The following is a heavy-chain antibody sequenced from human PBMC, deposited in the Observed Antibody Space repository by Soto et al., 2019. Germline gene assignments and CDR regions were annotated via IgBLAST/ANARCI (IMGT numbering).Heavy chain of an antibody. D-gene: IGHD6-19*01. CDR2: ISSNGGST. J-gene: IGHJ6*02. CDR3: VKDATLYSSGWYALYYYYGMDV. V-gene: IGHV3-64D*08. CDR1: GFTFSSYA. Sequence: PGGSLRLSCSASGFTFSSYAMHWVRQAPGKGLEYVSAISSNGGSTYYADSVKGRFTISRDNSKNTLYLQMSSLRAEDTAVYYCVKDATLYSSGWYALYYYYGMDVWGQGTTVTVSS.